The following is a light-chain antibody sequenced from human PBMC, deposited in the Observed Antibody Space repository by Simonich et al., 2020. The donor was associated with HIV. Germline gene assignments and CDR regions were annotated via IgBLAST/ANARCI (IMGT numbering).Light chain of an antibody. V-gene: IGKV3-15*01. CDR3: QQYNKWPLT. Sequence: EIVMTQFPATLSVSPGERATLPCRASQRVGSSLAWYQQKPGQAPRLLIYGASIRANGIPARFSGSGSGTEFTLTITSLQSEDFALYSCQQYNKWPLTFGGGTKVEIK. CDR2: GAS. CDR1: QRVGSS. J-gene: IGKJ4*01.